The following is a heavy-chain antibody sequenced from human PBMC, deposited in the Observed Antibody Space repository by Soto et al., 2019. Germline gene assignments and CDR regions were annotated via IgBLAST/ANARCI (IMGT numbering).Heavy chain of an antibody. CDR2: IIPIFGTA. D-gene: IGHD3-3*01. V-gene: IGHV1-69*06. Sequence: ASVKVSCKASGGTFSSYAISWVRQAPGQGLEWMGGIIPIFGTANYAQKFQGRVTITADKSTSTAYMELSSLRSEDTAVYYCARPTQADCEFLECFYGMDVWGQGTTVTVSS. J-gene: IGHJ6*02. CDR1: GGTFSSYA. CDR3: ARPTQADCEFLECFYGMDV.